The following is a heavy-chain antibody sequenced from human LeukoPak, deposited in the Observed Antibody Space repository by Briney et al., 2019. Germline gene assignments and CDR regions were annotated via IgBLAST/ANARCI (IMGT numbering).Heavy chain of an antibody. CDR2: ITSYSSTI. CDR1: GFPFSSYS. Sequence: GGSLRLSCAASGFPFSSYSMYWVWQAPGTGLERVSYITSYSSTIYYADSVKGRFTISRDNAENSLYLQMNSLRAEDTAVYYCARDHRYGGLFDYWGQGTLVTVSS. CDR3: ARDHRYGGLFDY. J-gene: IGHJ4*02. D-gene: IGHD1-1*01. V-gene: IGHV3-48*01.